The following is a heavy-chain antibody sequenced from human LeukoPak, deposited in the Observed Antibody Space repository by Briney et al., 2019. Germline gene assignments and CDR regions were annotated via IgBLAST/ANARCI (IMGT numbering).Heavy chain of an antibody. J-gene: IGHJ4*02. CDR3: ASYGPSSN. Sequence: SETLSLTCTASGGSISSFYWTWIRQPPGKGLEWIGYIYYSGSTNYNPSLKSRVTISVDTSKNQFSLKLRSVTAADTAVYYCASYGPSSNWGQGTLVTVSS. CDR1: GGSISSFY. V-gene: IGHV4-59*01. D-gene: IGHD2-2*01. CDR2: IYYSGST.